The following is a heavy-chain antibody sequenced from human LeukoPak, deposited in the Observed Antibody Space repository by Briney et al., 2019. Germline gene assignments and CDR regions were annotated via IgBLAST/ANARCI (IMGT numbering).Heavy chain of an antibody. CDR2: ISGSGGST. CDR3: AKGLYGSGTVTCDY. Sequence: GGSLRLSCAASGFTFSSNHMSWVRQAPGKGLEWVSAISGSGGSTYYADSVKGRFTISRDNSKNTLYLQMNSLRAEDTAVYYCAKGLYGSGTVTCDYWGQGTLVTVSS. D-gene: IGHD3-10*01. CDR1: GFTFSSNH. V-gene: IGHV3-23*01. J-gene: IGHJ4*02.